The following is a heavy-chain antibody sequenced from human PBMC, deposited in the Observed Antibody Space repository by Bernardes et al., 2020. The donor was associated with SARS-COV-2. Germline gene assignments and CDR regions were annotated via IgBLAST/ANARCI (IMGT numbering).Heavy chain of an antibody. CDR1: GGSISSHQ. J-gene: IGHJ5*02. CDR2: VDYSGTT. V-gene: IGHV4-59*08. Sequence: LALTFTVSGGSISSHQWNWIRQSPGRGLELIANVDYSGTTLYNPPLASRATISVDTSRNQFSLKLSSVTAADTATYYCARRINMGTPSPEQNNWFDPWGKGTLVTVSS. CDR3: ARRINMGTPSPEQNNWFDP. D-gene: IGHD3-3*02.